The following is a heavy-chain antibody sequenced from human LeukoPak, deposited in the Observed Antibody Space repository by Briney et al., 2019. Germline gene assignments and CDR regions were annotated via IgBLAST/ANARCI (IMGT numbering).Heavy chain of an antibody. Sequence: PSETLSLTCTVSGGSISGHYWSWIRQPPGRGLEWIGYIFYSGRTNYNPSLKSRVSMSVDTSKNQFSLQLSSGTAADTAVYYCARVRSGAATNAFDYCGQGTLVTVSS. D-gene: IGHD1-26*01. J-gene: IGHJ4*02. CDR2: IFYSGRT. CDR3: ARVRSGAATNAFDY. CDR1: GGSISGHY. V-gene: IGHV4-59*11.